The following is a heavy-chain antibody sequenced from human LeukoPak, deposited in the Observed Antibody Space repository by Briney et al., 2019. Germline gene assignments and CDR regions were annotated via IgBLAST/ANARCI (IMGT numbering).Heavy chain of an antibody. CDR1: GFTFSRYF. D-gene: IGHD2/OR15-2a*01. J-gene: IGHJ4*02. Sequence: GGSLRLSCAASGFTFSRYFMSWVRQTPGKGLEWLANINEDGSGTYYVDAVKGRFTISRDNAKNSLYLQMSSLRVEDTAVYYCTRDENRVEPTFCLDHWGQGTLVTVSS. CDR2: INEDGSGT. CDR3: TRDENRVEPTFCLDH. V-gene: IGHV3-7*01.